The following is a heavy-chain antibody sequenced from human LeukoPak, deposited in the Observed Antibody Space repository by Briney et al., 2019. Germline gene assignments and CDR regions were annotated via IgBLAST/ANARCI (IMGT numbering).Heavy chain of an antibody. CDR2: ISSSTTYI. D-gene: IGHD3-22*01. CDR1: GFTFSSYI. J-gene: IGHJ3*02. CDR3: ARSGHYFDYAFVI. V-gene: IGHV3-21*01. Sequence: PGGSLRLSCAASGFTFSSYILNWVRQAPGKGLEWVSSISSSTTYIYYADSVKGRFTISRDNAKNSLYLQMNSLRAEDTAVYYCARSGHYFDYAFVIWGQGTRVTVSS.